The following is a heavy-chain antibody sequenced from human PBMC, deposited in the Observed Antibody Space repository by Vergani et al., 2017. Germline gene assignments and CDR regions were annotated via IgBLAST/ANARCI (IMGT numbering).Heavy chain of an antibody. CDR2: ISGSGGST. V-gene: IGHV3-23*04. CDR1: GFTFSSYA. D-gene: IGHD2-15*01. CDR3: ANLVFLGYCSGGSCETSDY. Sequence: EVQLVESGGGLVQPGGSLRLSCAASGFTFSSYAMSWVRQAPGKGLEWVSAISGSGGSTYYADSVKGRFTISRDNSKNTLYLQMNSLRAEDTAVYYCANLVFLGYCSGGSCETSDYWGQGTTVTVSS. J-gene: IGHJ4*03.